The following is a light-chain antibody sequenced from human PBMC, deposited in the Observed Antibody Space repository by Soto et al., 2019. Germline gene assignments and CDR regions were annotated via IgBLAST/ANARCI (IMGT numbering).Light chain of an antibody. CDR2: GAS. Sequence: EIVLTQSPGSLSLSPGERATLSCRASQSVNNNYLAWYQQKPGQAPRLLIDGASSRATGIPDRFSGSGSETDFTLTISRLEPEDFAVYFCQQYGGSPRTFGQGTKVEIK. CDR1: QSVNNNY. V-gene: IGKV3-20*01. CDR3: QQYGGSPRT. J-gene: IGKJ1*01.